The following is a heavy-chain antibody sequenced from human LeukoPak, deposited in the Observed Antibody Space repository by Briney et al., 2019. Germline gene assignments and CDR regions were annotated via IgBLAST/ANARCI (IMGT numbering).Heavy chain of an antibody. V-gene: IGHV1-3*01. J-gene: IGHJ4*02. CDR2: INAGNGNT. D-gene: IGHD5-12*01. CDR1: GYTFTSYA. Sequence: GASVKVSCKASGYTFTSYAMHWVRQAPGQRLEWMGWINAGNGNTKYSRKFQGRVTITRDTSASTAYMELSSLRSEDTAVYYCARGAAVATTPFDYWGQGTLVTVSS. CDR3: ARGAAVATTPFDY.